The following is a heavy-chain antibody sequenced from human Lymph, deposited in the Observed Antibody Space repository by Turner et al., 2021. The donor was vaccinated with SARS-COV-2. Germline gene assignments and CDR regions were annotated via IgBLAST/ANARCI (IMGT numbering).Heavy chain of an antibody. CDR3: ARFTADIAVTGRYFDY. CDR2: ISFDNGNT. V-gene: IGHV1-18*01. J-gene: IGHJ4*02. Sequence: QFQLLTSGAEVKKPGASVKVSCTASGYTFTIYGISWMRQSPGQGLEWMGLISFDNGNTNYAQRLKGRFTMTTDTSTSTVYMEMRSLRSDDTAVYYCARFTADIAVTGRYFDYWGQGTLVTVSS. D-gene: IGHD6-19*01. CDR1: GYTFTIYG.